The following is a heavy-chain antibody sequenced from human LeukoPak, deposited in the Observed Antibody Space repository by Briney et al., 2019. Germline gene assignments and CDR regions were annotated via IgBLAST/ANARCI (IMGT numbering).Heavy chain of an antibody. CDR3: ARGGIAGRPVYYYYMDG. V-gene: IGHV3-21*01. D-gene: IGHD6-6*01. CDR1: GFTFSSYT. J-gene: IGHJ6*03. CDR2: ISAVSTYV. Sequence: GGSLRLSCAASGFTFSSYTIHWVRQAPGEGLEWVSSISAVSTYVYYADSVKGRFTISRDNVEKAAYLELSGLTAHDTAIYYCARGGIAGRPVYYYYMDGWGKGTTVTVSS.